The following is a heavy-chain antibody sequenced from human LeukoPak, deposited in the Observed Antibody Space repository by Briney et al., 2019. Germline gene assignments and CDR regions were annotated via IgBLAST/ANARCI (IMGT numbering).Heavy chain of an antibody. J-gene: IGHJ4*02. CDR1: GGSISSDSYY. D-gene: IGHD3-10*01. CDR2: INYSGTT. Sequence: SETLSLTCTVSGGSISSDSYYWGWIRQPPGKGLEWIGSINYSGTTYYNPSLKSRVTISVDTSKNQFSLKVSSVTAADTAGYYCARRVPSGSGSYDFDYWGQGTLVTVSS. CDR3: ARRVPSGSGSYDFDY. V-gene: IGHV4-39*01.